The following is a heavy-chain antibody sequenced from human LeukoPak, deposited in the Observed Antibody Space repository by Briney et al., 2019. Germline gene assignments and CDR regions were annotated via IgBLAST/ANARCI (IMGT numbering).Heavy chain of an antibody. J-gene: IGHJ4*02. CDR3: ARDTVTSRLRARFDY. CDR2: ISSSSSYI. Sequence: KAGGSLRLSCAASGFTFSSYWMHWVRQAPGKGLEWVSSISSSSSYIYYADSVKGRFTISRDNAKNSLYLQMNSLRAEDTAVYYCARDTVTSRLRARFDYWGQGTLVTVSS. CDR1: GFTFSSYW. V-gene: IGHV3-21*01. D-gene: IGHD4-17*01.